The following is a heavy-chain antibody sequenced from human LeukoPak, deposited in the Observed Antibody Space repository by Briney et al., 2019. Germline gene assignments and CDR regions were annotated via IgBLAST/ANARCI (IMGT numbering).Heavy chain of an antibody. Sequence: SETLSLTCTVFGDSMNNYYSNWIRQPPGKGLEWIGNIHHGGTTKFHPSLESRVTISVDTSKKQFSLRLRSVTAADTAVYYCAKTGSLFGRFLDHWGQGALVIVSS. J-gene: IGHJ4*02. V-gene: IGHV4-59*01. CDR1: GDSMNNYY. CDR2: IHHGGTT. CDR3: AKTGSLFGRFLDH. D-gene: IGHD3-10*02.